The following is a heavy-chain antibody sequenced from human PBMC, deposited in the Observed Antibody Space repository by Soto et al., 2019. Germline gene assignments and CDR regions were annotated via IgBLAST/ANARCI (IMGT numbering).Heavy chain of an antibody. CDR2: INHSGST. J-gene: IGHJ4*02. Sequence: SETLSLTCAVYGGSFSGYYWSWIRQPPGKGLEWIGEINHSGSTNYSPSLKSRVTISVDTSKNHFSLKLSSVTAADTAVYYCASRKSSPYFDYWGQGTLVTVSS. V-gene: IGHV4-34*01. CDR3: ASRKSSPYFDY. CDR1: GGSFSGYY. D-gene: IGHD3-10*01.